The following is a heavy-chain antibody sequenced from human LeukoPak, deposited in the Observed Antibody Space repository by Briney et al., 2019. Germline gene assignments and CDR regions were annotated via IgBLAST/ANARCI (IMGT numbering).Heavy chain of an antibody. J-gene: IGHJ4*02. Sequence: PPETLSLTCTVSGGSLDSFYWSWIRQPPGKGLEYIGYIYYSGTTNYDPSLKGRVTISVGMSKNQFSLKLISVTAADTAVYYCARDPPGKGALDFWGQGTLVTVSS. CDR1: GGSLDSFY. CDR3: ARDPPGKGALDF. CDR2: IYYSGTT. V-gene: IGHV4-59*01. D-gene: IGHD3-16*01.